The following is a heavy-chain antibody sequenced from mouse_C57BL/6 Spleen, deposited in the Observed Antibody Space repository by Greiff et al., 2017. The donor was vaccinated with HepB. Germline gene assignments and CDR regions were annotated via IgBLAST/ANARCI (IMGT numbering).Heavy chain of an antibody. J-gene: IGHJ4*01. CDR3: ARVFDYEGYYAMDY. Sequence: EVKLMESGPSLVRPSQTLSLTCTVTGFSINSDCYWIWIRQFPGNKLEYIGYTFYSGITYYNQSLESRTYITDDTSKNQFSLKLSSVTTEDTATYYCARVFDYEGYYAMDYWGQGTSVTVSS. V-gene: IGHV3-3*01. CDR1: GFSINSDCY. CDR2: TFYSGIT. D-gene: IGHD2-4*01.